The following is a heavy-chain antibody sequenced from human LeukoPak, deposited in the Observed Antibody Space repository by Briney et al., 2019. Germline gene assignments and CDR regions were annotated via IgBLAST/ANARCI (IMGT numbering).Heavy chain of an antibody. V-gene: IGHV4-59*08. CDR2: IYYSGST. CDR1: GGSISSYY. D-gene: IGHD3-22*01. Sequence: SETLSLTCTVSGGSISSYYWSWIRQPPGKGLEWIGYIYYSGSTNYNPSLKSRVTISVDTSKNQFSLKLSSVTAADTAVYYCARSYYYDSSGQYNWLDPWGQGTLVTVSS. CDR3: ARSYYYDSSGQYNWLDP. J-gene: IGHJ5*02.